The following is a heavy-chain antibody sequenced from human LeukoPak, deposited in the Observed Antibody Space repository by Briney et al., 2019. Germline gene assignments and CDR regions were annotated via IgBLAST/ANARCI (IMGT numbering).Heavy chain of an antibody. J-gene: IGHJ4*02. Sequence: GGSLRLSCAASGFTFSSYSMNWVRQAPGKGLEWVSYISSSSSTIYYADSVKGRFTISRDNAKNSLYLQMNSLRAEDTAVYYCAREILGVVTNVDYWGQGILVTVSS. CDR2: ISSSSSTI. CDR3: AREILGVVTNVDY. D-gene: IGHD3-3*01. CDR1: GFTFSSYS. V-gene: IGHV3-48*01.